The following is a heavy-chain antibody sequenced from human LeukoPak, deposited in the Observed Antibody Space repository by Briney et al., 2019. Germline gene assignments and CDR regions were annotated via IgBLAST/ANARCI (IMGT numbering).Heavy chain of an antibody. V-gene: IGHV3-23*01. J-gene: IGHJ4*02. CDR3: AKGIGSGWFGDSDY. CDR2: ISGSGGST. CDR1: GFTVSSNY. Sequence: GGSLRLSCAASGFTVSSNYMSWVRQAPGKGLEWVSAISGSGGSTYYADSVKGRFTISRDNSKNTLYLQMNSLRAEDTAVYYCAKGIGSGWFGDSDYWGQGTLVTVSS. D-gene: IGHD6-19*01.